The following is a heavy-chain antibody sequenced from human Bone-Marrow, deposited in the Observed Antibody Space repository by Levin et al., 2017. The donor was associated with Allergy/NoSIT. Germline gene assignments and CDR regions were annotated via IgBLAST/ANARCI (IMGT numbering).Heavy chain of an antibody. Sequence: PSETLSLTCTVSGGSVSSGSYYWSWIRQPPGKGLEWIGHIFYSGNTNYNPSLKSRITISADTSKNQFSLKLSSVTAADTAVYYCAREWMMYYGMDVWGQGTTVTVSS. D-gene: IGHD5-12*01. V-gene: IGHV4-61*01. J-gene: IGHJ6*02. CDR2: IFYSGNT. CDR1: GGSVSSGSYY. CDR3: AREWMMYYGMDV.